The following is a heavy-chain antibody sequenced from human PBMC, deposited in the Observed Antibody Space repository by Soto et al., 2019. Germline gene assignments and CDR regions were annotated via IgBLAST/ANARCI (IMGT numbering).Heavy chain of an antibody. CDR1: GYTFTGYY. Sequence: ASVKVPCKASGYTFTGYYMHWVRQAPGQGLEWMGWINPNSGGTNYAQKFQGWVTMTRDTSISTAYMELSRLRSDDTAVYYCATRGPGIAAAGTAFDIWGQGTMVT. CDR3: ATRGPGIAAAGTAFDI. D-gene: IGHD6-13*01. CDR2: INPNSGGT. V-gene: IGHV1-2*04. J-gene: IGHJ3*02.